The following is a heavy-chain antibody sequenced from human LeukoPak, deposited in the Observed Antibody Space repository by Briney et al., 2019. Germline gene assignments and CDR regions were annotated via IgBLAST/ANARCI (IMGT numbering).Heavy chain of an antibody. CDR2: IWGGGSRI. CDR3: AKGASGYGDFDY. CDR1: GYTFRNHC. J-gene: IGHJ4*02. V-gene: IGHV3-33*06. D-gene: IGHD5-12*01. Sequence: PGGSLRLSCATSGYTFRNHCVHWVRHASGKGLEGVAVIWGGGSRIYYADSVKGRFTISRDDSKNTLYLQMNGLRADDTALYYCAKGASGYGDFDYWGQGTLVTVSS.